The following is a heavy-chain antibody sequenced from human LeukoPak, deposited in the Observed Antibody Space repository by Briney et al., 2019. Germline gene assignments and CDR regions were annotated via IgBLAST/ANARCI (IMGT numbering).Heavy chain of an antibody. J-gene: IGHJ4*02. Sequence: SETLSLTCTVSGASVTSGAYHWSWIRQSPGKGLEWIGHSENNKNNPSLNSRVTISVDSSKNQFSLGLSSVTAADTAVYSCATYHAGRGGSGYWGQGILVTVSS. CDR1: GASVTSGAYH. CDR2: SENN. D-gene: IGHD2-8*01. V-gene: IGHV4-30-4*01. CDR3: ATYHAGRGGSGY.